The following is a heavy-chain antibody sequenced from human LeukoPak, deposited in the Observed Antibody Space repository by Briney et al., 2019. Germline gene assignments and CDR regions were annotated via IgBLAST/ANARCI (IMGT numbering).Heavy chain of an antibody. D-gene: IGHD3-16*01. CDR2: ISFDGTTK. CDR3: VKGKDIYGALDI. Sequence: GNSLRLSCAASGFTVSTSVMHWVRQAPGKGLDWAAIISFDGTTKYYADSVKGRFTISRDNSKNTLFLQMDSLRVEDTAVYYCVKGKDIYGALDIWGQGTMVTVSS. CDR1: GFTVSTSV. J-gene: IGHJ3*02. V-gene: IGHV3-30*18.